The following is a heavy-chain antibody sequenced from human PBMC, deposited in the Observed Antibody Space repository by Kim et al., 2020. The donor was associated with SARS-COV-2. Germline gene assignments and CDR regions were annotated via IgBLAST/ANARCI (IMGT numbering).Heavy chain of an antibody. J-gene: IGHJ4*02. V-gene: IGHV3-7*03. CDR3: ARDQGYSGSYLWYFDY. CDR2: IKQDGSEK. D-gene: IGHD1-26*01. CDR1: GFTFSSYW. Sequence: GGSLRLSCAASGFTFSSYWMSWVRQAPGKGLEWVANIKQDGSEKYYVDSVKGRFTISRDNAKNSLYLQMNSLRAEDTAVYYCARDQGYSGSYLWYFDYWGQGTLVTVSS.